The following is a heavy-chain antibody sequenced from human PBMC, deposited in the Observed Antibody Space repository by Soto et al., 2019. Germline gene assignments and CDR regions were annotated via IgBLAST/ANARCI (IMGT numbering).Heavy chain of an antibody. CDR3: AKIGSNYLYYIHS. D-gene: IGHD4-4*01. CDR2: ISWNGGRI. CDR1: GFTFEDFA. V-gene: IGHV3-9*01. J-gene: IGHJ4*02. Sequence: GGSLRLSCAASGFTFEDFAMNWVRQAPGKGPEWVSRISWNGGRIDYADSVKGRFTISRDNAKNALYLQMNSLRPEDTALYYCAKIGSNYLYYIHSWGQATLVTVSS.